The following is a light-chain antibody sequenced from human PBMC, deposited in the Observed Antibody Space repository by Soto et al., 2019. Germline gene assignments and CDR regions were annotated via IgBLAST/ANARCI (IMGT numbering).Light chain of an antibody. CDR2: NVS. Sequence: QSALTQPRSVSGSPGQSVTISCTGTASDVGFYDYVSWYQHHPGKDPKVMVFNVSQRPSWVPDRFSGSKSGNTASLTISGLQAEDEADYYCCSFAGSYTWVFGAGTKLTVL. V-gene: IGLV2-11*01. CDR1: ASDVGFYDY. CDR3: CSFAGSYTWV. J-gene: IGLJ3*02.